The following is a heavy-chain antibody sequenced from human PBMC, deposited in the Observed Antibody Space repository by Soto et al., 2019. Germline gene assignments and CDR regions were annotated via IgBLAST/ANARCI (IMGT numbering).Heavy chain of an antibody. Sequence: PGGSLRLSCAASGFTFSPYAITWVRQAPGKGLEWVSSISGSGGDTNYADSVKGWFTVSRDNSKRTLSLQMNSLTEEDTAIYYCAKGLRRLLRTQYYYGLDVWGRGTTVTVSS. J-gene: IGHJ6*02. V-gene: IGHV3-23*01. D-gene: IGHD3-16*01. CDR2: ISGSGGDT. CDR1: GFTFSPYA. CDR3: AKGLRRLLRTQYYYGLDV.